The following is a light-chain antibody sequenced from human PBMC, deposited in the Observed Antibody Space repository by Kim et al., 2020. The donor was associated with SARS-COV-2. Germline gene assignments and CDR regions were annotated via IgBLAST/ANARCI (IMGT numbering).Light chain of an antibody. CDR1: TSDVGGDYY. V-gene: IGLV2-14*03. J-gene: IGLJ3*02. CDR2: CVT. CDR3: SSYSASSTLV. Sequence: TTSCSSTTSDVGGDYYFVSYQQQPRSAPPILIFCVTSRRPAVFNHFSGCKSGSTTSLITSGVQPEDDAAYYCSSYSASSTLVFGGGTQLTVL.